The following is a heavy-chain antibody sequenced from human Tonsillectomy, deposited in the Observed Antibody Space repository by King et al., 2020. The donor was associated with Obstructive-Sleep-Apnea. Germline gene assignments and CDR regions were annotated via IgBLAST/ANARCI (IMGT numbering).Heavy chain of an antibody. Sequence: VQLQESGPGLVKPSGTLSLTCAVSGGSISSTNWWSWVRQSPGKGLEWFGEIYHSGSTNYNPSLKSRVTIPVDKSKKQISLKLSSVTAADTAVYYCASHYDYSGYYNYYWGQGTLVTVSS. J-gene: IGHJ4*02. V-gene: IGHV4-4*02. CDR3: ASHYDYSGYYNYY. D-gene: IGHD3-22*01. CDR2: IYHSGST. CDR1: GGSISSTNW.